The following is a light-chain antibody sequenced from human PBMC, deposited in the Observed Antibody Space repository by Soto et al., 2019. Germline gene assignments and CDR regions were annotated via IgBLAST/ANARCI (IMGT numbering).Light chain of an antibody. CDR1: QSVSSN. Sequence: EIVLTQSPATLSLSPGERATLSCRASQSVSSNLAWYQQKPGQAPRLLIYGASTRATGIPAGFSGSGSGTEFTLTITSLQSEDFAVYYCQQYNAWPRTFGQGTKVDI. CDR2: GAS. V-gene: IGKV3-15*01. J-gene: IGKJ1*01. CDR3: QQYNAWPRT.